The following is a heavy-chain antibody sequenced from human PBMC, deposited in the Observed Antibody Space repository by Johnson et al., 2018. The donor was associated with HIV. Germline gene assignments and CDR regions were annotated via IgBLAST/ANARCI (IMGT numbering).Heavy chain of an antibody. CDR1: GFTFSSYA. D-gene: IGHD1-26*01. Sequence: VQLVESGGGLVQPGGSLRLSCAASGFTFSSYAMSWVRQAPGKGLEWVANRKQDGSEKYYVDSVKGRFTISRDNAKNSLYLQMNSLRAEDTAVYYCARYSGSYLPDAFDIWGQGTMVTVSS. V-gene: IGHV3-7*01. J-gene: IGHJ3*02. CDR2: RKQDGSEK. CDR3: ARYSGSYLPDAFDI.